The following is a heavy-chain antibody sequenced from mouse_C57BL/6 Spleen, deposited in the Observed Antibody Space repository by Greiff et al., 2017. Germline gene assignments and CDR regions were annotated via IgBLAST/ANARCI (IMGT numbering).Heavy chain of an antibody. D-gene: IGHD1-1*01. V-gene: IGHV1-54*01. CDR1: GYAFTNYL. Sequence: QVQLKQSGAELVRPGTSVKVSCKASGYAFTNYLIEWVKQRPGQGLEWIGVINPGSGGTNYNEKFKGKATLTADKSSSTAYMQLSSLTSADSAVYFCARSYGSSYRGYFDYWGQGTTLTVSS. CDR3: ARSYGSSYRGYFDY. CDR2: INPGSGGT. J-gene: IGHJ2*01.